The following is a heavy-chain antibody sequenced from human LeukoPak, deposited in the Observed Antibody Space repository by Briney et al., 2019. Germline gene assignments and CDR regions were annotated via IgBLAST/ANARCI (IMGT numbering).Heavy chain of an antibody. CDR1: GFIFDDYA. V-gene: IGHV3-9*01. CDR2: ISWDSGII. D-gene: IGHD4-17*01. Sequence: PGGSLRLSCAASGFIFDDYAMHWVQQAPGKGLEWVSGISWDSGIIGYADSVKGRFTIGRDNAKNSLYLQMDSLRPEDTALYYCVKDQTTVSLSGWFDPWGQGTLVTVSS. CDR3: VKDQTTVSLSGWFDP. J-gene: IGHJ5*02.